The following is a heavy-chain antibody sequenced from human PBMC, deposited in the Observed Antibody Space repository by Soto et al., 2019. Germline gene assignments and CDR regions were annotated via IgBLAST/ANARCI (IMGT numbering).Heavy chain of an antibody. D-gene: IGHD3-10*01. CDR1: GFTFSSHA. J-gene: IGHJ4*02. CDR2: ISGNGGTT. V-gene: IGHV3-23*01. CDR3: AKKAHYGSEKYYTFFDY. Sequence: PGGSLRLSCVASGFTFSSHAMSWVRQAPGQGLEWVSAISGNGGTTYYADSVKGRFSFSRDNSKNTLYLQMNSLRAEDTAVYYCAKKAHYGSEKYYTFFDYWGQGTLVTVSS.